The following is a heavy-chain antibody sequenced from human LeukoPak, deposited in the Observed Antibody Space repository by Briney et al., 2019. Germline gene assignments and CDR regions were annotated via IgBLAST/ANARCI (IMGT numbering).Heavy chain of an antibody. V-gene: IGHV4-4*02. J-gene: IGHJ2*01. Sequence: SETLSLTCAVSGGSISSSNWWSWVRQPPGKGLEWIGEIYHSGRTNYNPSLKSRVTISVDTSKNQFSLKLSSVTAADTAVYYCARDQDLRYFDWFPDWYFDLWGRGTLVTVSS. D-gene: IGHD3-9*01. CDR2: IYHSGRT. CDR3: ARDQDLRYFDWFPDWYFDL. CDR1: GGSISSSNW.